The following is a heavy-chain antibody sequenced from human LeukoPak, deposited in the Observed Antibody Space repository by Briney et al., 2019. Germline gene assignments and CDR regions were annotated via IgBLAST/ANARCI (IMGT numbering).Heavy chain of an antibody. V-gene: IGHV1-46*01. CDR3: ARDCSRVEEYDSSGPTAFDI. CDR1: GYTFTGYY. D-gene: IGHD3-22*01. J-gene: IGHJ3*02. Sequence: GASVKVSCKASGYTFTGYYMHWVRQAPGQGLEWMGIINPSGGSTSYAQKFQGRVTMTRDTSTSTVYMELSSLRSEDTAVYYCARDCSRVEEYDSSGPTAFDIWGQGTMVTVSS. CDR2: INPSGGST.